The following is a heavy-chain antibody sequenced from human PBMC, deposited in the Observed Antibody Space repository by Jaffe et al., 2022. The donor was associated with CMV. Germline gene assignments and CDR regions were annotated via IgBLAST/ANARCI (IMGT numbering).Heavy chain of an antibody. CDR1: GYTFTSYA. J-gene: IGHJ4*02. CDR2: INAGNGNT. Sequence: QVQLVQSGAEVKKPGASVKVSCKASGYTFTSYAMHWVRQAPGQRLEWMGWINAGNGNTKYSQKFQGRVTITRDTSASTAYMELSSLRSEDTAVYYCARRELPKGPYYFDYWGQGTLVTVSS. CDR3: ARRELPKGPYYFDY. V-gene: IGHV1-3*01. D-gene: IGHD1-26*01.